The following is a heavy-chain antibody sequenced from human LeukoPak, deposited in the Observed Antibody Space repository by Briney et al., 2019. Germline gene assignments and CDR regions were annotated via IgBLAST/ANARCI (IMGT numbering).Heavy chain of an antibody. Sequence: PGKPLKFSGKGSGYSFASYWISWLRQMPGKGLEWMGRIDPSDSYTNSSSSFQGHVTISADKSTSTAYLQWSSLKASDTAMYYCERGMYYFDYWGQGKLVTVSS. D-gene: IGHD3-16*01. CDR3: ERGMYYFDY. J-gene: IGHJ4*02. CDR1: GYSFASYW. V-gene: IGHV5-10-1*01. CDR2: IDPSDSYT.